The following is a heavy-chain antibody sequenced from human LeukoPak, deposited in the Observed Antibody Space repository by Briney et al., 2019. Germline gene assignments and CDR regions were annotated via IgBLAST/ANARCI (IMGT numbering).Heavy chain of an antibody. V-gene: IGHV3-66*01. CDR1: GFTVSSNY. D-gene: IGHD1-1*01. J-gene: IGHJ6*02. CDR3: ARFLNWRYGMDV. CDR2: IYSGGST. Sequence: GGSLRLSCAASGFTVSSNYMSWVRQAPGKGLEWVSVIYSGGSTYYADSVKGRFTISRDNSMNTLYLQMNSLRAEDTAVYYCARFLNWRYGMDVWGQGTTVTVSS.